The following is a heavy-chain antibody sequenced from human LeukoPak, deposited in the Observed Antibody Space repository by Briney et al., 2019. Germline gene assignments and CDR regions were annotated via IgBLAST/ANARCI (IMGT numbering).Heavy chain of an antibody. V-gene: IGHV4-34*01. CDR2: INHSGST. CDR1: GGSFSGYY. J-gene: IGHJ4*02. Sequence: PSETLSLTCAVYGGSFSGYYWSWIRQPPGKGLEWIGEINHSGSTNYNPSLKCRVTISVDTSKNQFSLKLSSVTAADTAVYYCARSFGSRWLQSIGYWGQGTLVTVSS. CDR3: ARSFGSRWLQSIGY. D-gene: IGHD5-24*01.